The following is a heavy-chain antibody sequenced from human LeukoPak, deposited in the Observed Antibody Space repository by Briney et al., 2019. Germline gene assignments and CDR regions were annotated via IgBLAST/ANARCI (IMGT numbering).Heavy chain of an antibody. J-gene: IGHJ3*02. CDR3: ARGDFSITMVRGVNDAFDI. V-gene: IGHV1-18*01. Sequence: ASVKVSCKASGYTFASFGITWVRQAPGQGLEWMGWINTHNGDTNYAQKLQGRVTMTTDTSTSTAYMELSRLRPDDTAVYYCARGDFSITMVRGVNDAFDIWGQGTMVTVSS. D-gene: IGHD3-10*01. CDR2: INTHNGDT. CDR1: GYTFASFG.